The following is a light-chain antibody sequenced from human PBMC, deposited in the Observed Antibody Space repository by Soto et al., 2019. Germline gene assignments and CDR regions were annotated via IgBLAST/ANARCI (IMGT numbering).Light chain of an antibody. CDR2: AAS. Sequence: DIQLTQSPSFLSASVGDRVTITCRASQGISSYLAWYQQKPGKAPKLLIYAASTLQSGVPSRFSGSGSGTEFTLTIRSLQPEDFATYYCQQLNSFGPGTKVDI. V-gene: IGKV1-9*01. CDR3: QQLNS. J-gene: IGKJ3*01. CDR1: QGISSY.